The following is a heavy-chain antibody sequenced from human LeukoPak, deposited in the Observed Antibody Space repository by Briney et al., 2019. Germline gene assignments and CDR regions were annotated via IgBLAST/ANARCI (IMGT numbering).Heavy chain of an antibody. CDR3: ARDCSGGSCFSGPFEY. Sequence: SETLSLTCTVSGDSVSSSTYYWDWIRQPPGKGLEWIGNICYSGSTYYNPSLKSRVTISVDTSKNQFSLNLRSVTAADTAVYYCARDCSGGSCFSGPFEYWGQGTLVTVSS. CDR1: GDSVSSSTYY. CDR2: ICYSGST. V-gene: IGHV4-39*02. J-gene: IGHJ4*02. D-gene: IGHD2-15*01.